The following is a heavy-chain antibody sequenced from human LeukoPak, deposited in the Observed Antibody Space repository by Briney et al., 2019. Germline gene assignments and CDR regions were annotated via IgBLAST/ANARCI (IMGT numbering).Heavy chain of an antibody. CDR1: GFTFSSYA. CDR3: ARDPSSWYPKYFDY. Sequence: GRSLRLSCAASGFTFSSYAMHWVRQAPGKGLEWVAVISYDGSNKYYADSVKGRFTISRGNSKNTLYLQMNSLRAEDTAVYYCARDPSSWYPKYFDYWGQGTLVTVSS. J-gene: IGHJ4*02. CDR2: ISYDGSNK. D-gene: IGHD6-13*01. V-gene: IGHV3-30-3*01.